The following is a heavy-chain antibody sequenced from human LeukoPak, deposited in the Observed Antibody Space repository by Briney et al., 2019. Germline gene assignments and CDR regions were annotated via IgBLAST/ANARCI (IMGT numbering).Heavy chain of an antibody. Sequence: SETLSLTCTVSGGSLSNYFCSWVRQPPGKGLEWIGYIHYSGNTNYNPSLKSRVTMSVDTSKNQFSLNLSSVTAADTAVYYCARHAFNYYDSSGSLDYWGQGTLVTVSS. D-gene: IGHD3-22*01. CDR1: GGSLSNYF. CDR3: ARHAFNYYDSSGSLDY. CDR2: IHYSGNT. J-gene: IGHJ4*02. V-gene: IGHV4-59*08.